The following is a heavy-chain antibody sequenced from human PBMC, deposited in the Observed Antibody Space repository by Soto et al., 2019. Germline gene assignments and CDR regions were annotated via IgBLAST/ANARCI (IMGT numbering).Heavy chain of an antibody. Sequence: SETLSLTCTVSGGSISSGGYYWSWIRQHPGKGLEWIGYIYYSGSTNYNPSLKSRVTISVDTSKNQFSLKLSSVTAADTAVYYCARKTVVPAAIVFGMDVWGQGTTVTVSS. CDR1: GGSISSGGYY. CDR3: ARKTVVPAAIVFGMDV. J-gene: IGHJ6*02. D-gene: IGHD2-2*01. CDR2: IYYSGST. V-gene: IGHV4-61*08.